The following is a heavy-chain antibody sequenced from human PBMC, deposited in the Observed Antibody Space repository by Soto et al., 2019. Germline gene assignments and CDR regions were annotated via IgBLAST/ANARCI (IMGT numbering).Heavy chain of an antibody. Sequence: HPGGSLRLSCAASGFTFSSYSMNWVRQAPGKGLEWVSYISSSSSTIYYADSVKGRFTISRDNAKNSLYLQMNSLRAEDTAVYYCARPLVRVAGTLLVAFGIWGQGTMVTVSS. CDR1: GFTFSSYS. CDR2: ISSSSSTI. CDR3: ARPLVRVAGTLLVAFGI. D-gene: IGHD6-19*01. J-gene: IGHJ3*02. V-gene: IGHV3-48*01.